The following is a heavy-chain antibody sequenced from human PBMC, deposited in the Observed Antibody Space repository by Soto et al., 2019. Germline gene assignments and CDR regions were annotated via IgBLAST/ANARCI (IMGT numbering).Heavy chain of an antibody. CDR1: GGTFSSYA. V-gene: IGHV1-69*13. D-gene: IGHD2-21*02. CDR3: ASASRGGDPDGMDV. Sequence: GASVKVSCKASGGTFSSYAISWVRQAPGQGLEWMGGIIPIFGTANYAQKFQGRVTITADESTSTAYMELSSLRSEDTAVYYCASASRGGDPDGMDVWGQGTTVTVSS. J-gene: IGHJ6*02. CDR2: IIPIFGTA.